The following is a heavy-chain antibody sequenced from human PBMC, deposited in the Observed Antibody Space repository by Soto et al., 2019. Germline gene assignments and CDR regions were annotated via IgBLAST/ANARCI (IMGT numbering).Heavy chain of an antibody. V-gene: IGHV4-31*03. CDR2: IYYSGST. D-gene: IGHD1-26*01. Sequence: SETLSLTCTVSGGSISSGAYYWSWVRQHQGQGLEWIGFIYYSGSTYFSPSLKSRLTISVDTSKNQFSLKLSSVTAADTSMYYFARATLPELYALDVWGQGTMVTVSS. J-gene: IGHJ3*01. CDR3: ARATLPELYALDV. CDR1: GGSISSGAYY.